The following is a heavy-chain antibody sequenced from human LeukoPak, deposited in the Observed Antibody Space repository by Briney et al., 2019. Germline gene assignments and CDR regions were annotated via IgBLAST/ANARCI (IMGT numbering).Heavy chain of an antibody. V-gene: IGHV1-69*05. CDR3: ARSDIVVVPAATDHDAFDI. CDR2: IIPIFGTA. D-gene: IGHD2-2*01. Sequence: GASVKVSCKASGGTLSSYANSWVRQAPGQGLEWMGGIIPIFGTANYAQKFQGRVTITTDESTNTAYMGLSSLRSEDTAVYYCARSDIVVVPAATDHDAFDIWGQGTMVTVSS. CDR1: GGTLSSYA. J-gene: IGHJ3*02.